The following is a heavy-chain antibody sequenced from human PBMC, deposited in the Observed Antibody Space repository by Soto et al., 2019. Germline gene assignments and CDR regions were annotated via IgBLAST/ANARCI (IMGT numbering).Heavy chain of an antibody. CDR3: ARDYGDLGYDS. V-gene: IGHV3-33*01. J-gene: IGHJ4*02. Sequence: QVQLVESGGGVVQPGTSLTLSCAASGFTLSRNGMHWVRQAPGKGLEWVAILWNDGNTKYYADSVQGRFDISRDSSRNTLYLQMNSLRVEDTAIYYCARDYGDLGYDSCGQGTLVTVSS. D-gene: IGHD4-17*01. CDR1: GFTLSRNG. CDR2: LWNDGNTK.